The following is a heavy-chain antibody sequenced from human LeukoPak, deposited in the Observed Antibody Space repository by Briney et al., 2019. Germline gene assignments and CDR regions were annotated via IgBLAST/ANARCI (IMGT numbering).Heavy chain of an antibody. Sequence: PGGSLRLSCAASGFTFSSYGMHWVRQPPGKGLEWIGYIYYSGSTYYNPSLKSRVTISVDTSKNQFSLKLSSVTAADTAVYYCARAQYYYDSSGYQESDAFDIWGQGTMVTVSS. V-gene: IGHV4-59*01. J-gene: IGHJ3*02. CDR2: IYYSGST. D-gene: IGHD3-22*01. CDR3: ARAQYYYDSSGYQESDAFDI. CDR1: GFTFSSYG.